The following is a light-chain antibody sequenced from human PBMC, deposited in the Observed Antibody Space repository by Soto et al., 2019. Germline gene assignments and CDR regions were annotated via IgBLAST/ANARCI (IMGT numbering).Light chain of an antibody. CDR1: SSDVGGYNY. Sequence: QSVLTRPPSASGSPGQSVTISCTGTSSDVGGYNYVSWYQQHPGKAPKLMIYEVSKRPSGVPDRFSGSKSGNTASLTVSGLQAEDEADYYCSSYAGSNNKVFGTGTKVTVL. CDR2: EVS. V-gene: IGLV2-8*01. J-gene: IGLJ1*01. CDR3: SSYAGSNNKV.